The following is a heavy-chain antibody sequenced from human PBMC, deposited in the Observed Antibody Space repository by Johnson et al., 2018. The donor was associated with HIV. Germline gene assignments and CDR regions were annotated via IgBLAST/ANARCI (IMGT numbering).Heavy chain of an antibody. CDR2: INQDGSEK. V-gene: IGHV3-7*01. D-gene: IGHD1-26*01. J-gene: IGHJ3*02. CDR1: EFSFSSYW. Sequence: VQLVESGGGFVQPGGSLRLSCAASEFSFSSYWMSWVRQTPGKGLEWVANINQDGSEKYFVDSVKGRFTISRDNSKNTLYLQMNSLRAEDTAVYYCAKDMGGDRNAFDIWGQGTMVTVSS. CDR3: AKDMGGDRNAFDI.